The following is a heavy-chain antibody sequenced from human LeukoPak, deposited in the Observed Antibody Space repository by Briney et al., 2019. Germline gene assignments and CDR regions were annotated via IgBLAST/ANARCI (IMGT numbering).Heavy chain of an antibody. J-gene: IGHJ5*02. D-gene: IGHD3-3*01. Sequence: SETLSLTCTVSGYSISSGYYWGWIRQPPGKGLEWIGSISHSGSTYYNPSLKSRVTISVDTSKNQFSLKLSSVTAADTAVYYCARDISDFWSGYNWFDPWGQGTLVTVSS. CDR1: GYSISSGYY. CDR3: ARDISDFWSGYNWFDP. V-gene: IGHV4-38-2*02. CDR2: ISHSGST.